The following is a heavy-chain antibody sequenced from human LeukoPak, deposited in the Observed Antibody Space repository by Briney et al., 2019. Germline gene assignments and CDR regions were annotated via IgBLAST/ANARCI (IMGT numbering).Heavy chain of an antibody. CDR1: GFTFSNYA. V-gene: IGHV3-23*01. D-gene: IGHD2-2*01. J-gene: IGHJ5*02. Sequence: GGSLTLSCAASGFTFSNYAMSWVRQAPGKGLEWVSAISGSGGSTYYADSVNGRFTISRDNSKNTLYLQMNSLRAENTAVYYCAKDLCSTSCPNWFDPWGQGTLVTVSS. CDR3: AKDLCSTSCPNWFDP. CDR2: ISGSGGST.